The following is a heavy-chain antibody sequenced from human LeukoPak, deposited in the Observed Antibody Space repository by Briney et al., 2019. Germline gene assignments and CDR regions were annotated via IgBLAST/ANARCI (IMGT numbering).Heavy chain of an antibody. CDR1: GFAFSSYI. Sequence: PGGSLRLSCAASGFAFSSYIMNCVRQAPGKGLECVSSISSSSSYIYYADSVKGRFTISRDNANNFLYLQMNRLRAEDTAVYYCAREPYDSSGLDYWGQGTLVTVSS. J-gene: IGHJ4*02. D-gene: IGHD3-22*01. CDR2: ISSSSSYI. V-gene: IGHV3-21*01. CDR3: AREPYDSSGLDY.